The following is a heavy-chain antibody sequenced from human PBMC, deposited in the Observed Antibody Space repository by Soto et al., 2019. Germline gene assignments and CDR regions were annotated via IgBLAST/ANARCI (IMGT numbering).Heavy chain of an antibody. V-gene: IGHV3-15*07. CDR3: TADSYSTVIVVRFDY. Sequence: EVHLVESGGGLVKPGGPLRLSCAASGFTFSNAWINWVRQAPGKGLEWVGRIKSKTDGGTTDFAAPVKGRFAISREDSQDMVSMQMNSLKTEDTAIYDCTADSYSTVIVVRFDYWGHGTLVTVSS. CDR1: GFTFSNAW. J-gene: IGHJ4*01. D-gene: IGHD3-22*01. CDR2: IKSKTDGGTT.